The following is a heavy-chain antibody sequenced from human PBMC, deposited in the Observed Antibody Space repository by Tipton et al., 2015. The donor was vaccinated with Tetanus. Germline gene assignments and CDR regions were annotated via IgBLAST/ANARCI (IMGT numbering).Heavy chain of an antibody. Sequence: TLSLTCTVTGDSISSSRYYWGWVRLAPGKGPEWIGSIYYRGDTYHSPSLKSRVTMSVDTSKNQFSLKLSSVTAADTAVYYCARRLWGYWFDPWGQGTRVTVSS. J-gene: IGHJ5*02. CDR2: IYYRGDT. V-gene: IGHV4-39*01. D-gene: IGHD7-27*01. CDR1: GDSISSSRYY. CDR3: ARRLWGYWFDP.